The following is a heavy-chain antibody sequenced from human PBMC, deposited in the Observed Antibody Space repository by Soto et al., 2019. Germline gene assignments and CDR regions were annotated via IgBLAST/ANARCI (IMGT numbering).Heavy chain of an antibody. D-gene: IGHD3-3*01. V-gene: IGHV4-31*03. CDR2: IYYNGST. J-gene: IGHJ6*02. CDR1: GASITSGTYY. CDR3: ARDPRGVATTFYYGMDF. Sequence: SETLSLTCTVSGASITSGTYYWSLIRQHSGKGLEWIGYIYYNGSTYYNPSLKSRVTISVDTSKNQFSLKLSSVTAADTSVYYCARDPRGVATTFYYGMDFWGQGTTVT.